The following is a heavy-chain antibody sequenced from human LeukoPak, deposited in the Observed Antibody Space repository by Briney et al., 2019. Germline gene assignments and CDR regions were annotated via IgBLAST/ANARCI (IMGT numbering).Heavy chain of an antibody. CDR2: IDPSDSHT. V-gene: IGHV5-10-1*01. Sequence: GESLKISCKGSGYSFTSYWISWVRQMPGKGLEWMGRIDPSDSHTNYSPSFRGHVTISADKSISTAYLQWSSLKASDTAMYYCARQGTSEDYYGMDVWGKGTTVTVSS. J-gene: IGHJ6*04. CDR3: ARQGTSEDYYGMDV. CDR1: GYSFTSYW. D-gene: IGHD3-3*01.